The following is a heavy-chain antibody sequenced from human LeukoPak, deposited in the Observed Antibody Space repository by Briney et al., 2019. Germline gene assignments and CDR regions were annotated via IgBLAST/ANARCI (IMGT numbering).Heavy chain of an antibody. Sequence: PSRTLSLTCTVSGGSISTYDWTWIRQPPGNGLEWIGFIYYSGITKYNPSLESRVTISLDMSKNQFSLRLSSVTAADTAVYYCVRRLAVTGKYYFDYWGQGTLVTVSS. J-gene: IGHJ4*02. CDR2: IYYSGIT. V-gene: IGHV4-59*08. CDR1: GGSISTYD. CDR3: VRRLAVTGKYYFDY. D-gene: IGHD6-19*01.